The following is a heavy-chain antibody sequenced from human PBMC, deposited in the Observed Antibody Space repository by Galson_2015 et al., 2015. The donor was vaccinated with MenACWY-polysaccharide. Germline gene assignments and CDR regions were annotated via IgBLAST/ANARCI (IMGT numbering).Heavy chain of an antibody. CDR3: ARKDHGTGSMDV. Sequence: QSGAEVKKPGESLTISCKASGYLFTSFAIGWVRQMPGKGLEWLGIIYPSDSDVKYNPSFQGQDTFSADRSTNTAYLQWSSLKASDSAMYYCARKDHGTGSMDVWGQGTTVTVSS. V-gene: IGHV5-51*01. D-gene: IGHD3-10*01. CDR1: GYLFTSFA. CDR2: IYPSDSDV. J-gene: IGHJ6*02.